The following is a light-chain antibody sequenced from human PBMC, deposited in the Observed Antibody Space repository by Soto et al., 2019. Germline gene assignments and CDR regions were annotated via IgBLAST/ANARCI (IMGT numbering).Light chain of an antibody. CDR1: QSVSNNY. CDR3: QQYGSSPWT. Sequence: DIVLTQSPCTLSLSPGERATLSCRASQSVSNNYLAWYQQKPGQAPRLLIYGASNRASGIPDRFSGSGSGTDFTLTISRLEPEDFAVYYCQQYGSSPWTFGQGTKVDIK. V-gene: IGKV3-20*01. J-gene: IGKJ1*01. CDR2: GAS.